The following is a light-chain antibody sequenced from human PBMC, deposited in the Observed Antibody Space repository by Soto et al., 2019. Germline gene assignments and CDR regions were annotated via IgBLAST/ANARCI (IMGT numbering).Light chain of an antibody. J-gene: IGLJ1*01. CDR1: SSDVGGYNY. Sequence: QSALTQPASVSGSPGQSITISCTGTSSDVGGYNYVSWYQQHPGKAPKLIIYEVTHRPSGVSSRFSGSKSGNTASLTISGLQAEDEADYYCCSYAGSSTPSYVFGSGTKLTVL. CDR2: EVT. CDR3: CSYAGSSTPSYV. V-gene: IGLV2-14*01.